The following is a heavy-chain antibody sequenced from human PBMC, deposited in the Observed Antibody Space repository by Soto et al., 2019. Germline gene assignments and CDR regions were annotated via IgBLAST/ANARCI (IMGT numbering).Heavy chain of an antibody. CDR2: INHSGGT. CDR1: GGSFSGYY. J-gene: IGHJ3*02. Sequence: TLSLTCAVYGGSFSGYYWSWIRQPPGKGLEWIGEINHSGGTNYNPSLKSRVTISVDTSKNQFSLKLSSVTAADTAVYYCARVAGGDFDAFDIWGQGTMVTVSS. D-gene: IGHD2-21*02. V-gene: IGHV4-34*01. CDR3: ARVAGGDFDAFDI.